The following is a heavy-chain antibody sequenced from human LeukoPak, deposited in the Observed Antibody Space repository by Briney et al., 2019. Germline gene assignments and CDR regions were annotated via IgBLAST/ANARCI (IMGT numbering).Heavy chain of an antibody. J-gene: IGHJ4*02. CDR3: AKDHAQMVRGVTPIDY. CDR1: GFTVRSNY. D-gene: IGHD3-10*01. Sequence: GGSLRLSCAASGFTVRSNYMSWVRQAPGKGLEWVSLIYSGGSTYSADSVKGRFTISRDNSKNTLYLQMNSLRAEDTAVYYCAKDHAQMVRGVTPIDYWGQGTLVTVSS. CDR2: IYSGGST. V-gene: IGHV3-66*01.